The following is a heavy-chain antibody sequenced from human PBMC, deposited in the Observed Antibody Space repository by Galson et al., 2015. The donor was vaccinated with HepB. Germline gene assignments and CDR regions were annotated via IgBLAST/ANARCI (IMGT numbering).Heavy chain of an antibody. CDR2: ISSMSSYT. J-gene: IGHJ4*02. CDR3: ARGVEGATDLDY. CDR1: GFIFSDHY. D-gene: IGHD1-1*01. Sequence: SLRLSCAASGFIFSDHYMNWIRQAPGKGLEWVSYISSMSSYTKYADSVKGRFTISRDNAKNSLYLQMNSLRGEDTAVYYCARGVEGATDLDYWGRGTLVTVSS. V-gene: IGHV3-11*06.